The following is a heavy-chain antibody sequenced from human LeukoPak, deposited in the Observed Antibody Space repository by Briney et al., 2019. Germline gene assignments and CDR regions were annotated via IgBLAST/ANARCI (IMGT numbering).Heavy chain of an antibody. Sequence: PGGSLRLSCAASGFTFSSYAMSWVRQAPGKGLEWVSAISGSGGSTYYADSVKGRFTISRDNSKNTLYLQMNSLRAEDTAVYYCAKDRVSSGWFHDAFDIWGQGTMVTVSS. J-gene: IGHJ3*02. CDR2: ISGSGGST. D-gene: IGHD6-19*01. V-gene: IGHV3-23*01. CDR3: AKDRVSSGWFHDAFDI. CDR1: GFTFSSYA.